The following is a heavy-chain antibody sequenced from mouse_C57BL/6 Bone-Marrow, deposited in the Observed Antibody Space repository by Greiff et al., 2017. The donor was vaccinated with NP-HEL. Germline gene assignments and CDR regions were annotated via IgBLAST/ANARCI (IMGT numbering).Heavy chain of an antibody. CDR2: IDPENGDT. J-gene: IGHJ2*01. CDR1: GFNFKDDY. CDR3: TAPYYYGSGYAGDY. D-gene: IGHD1-1*01. Sequence: VQLQQSGAELVRPGASVKFSCTASGFNFKDDYMHWVKQRPEQGLEWIGWIDPENGDTDYASKFQGKATITADTSSNTAYLQLSSLTSEDTAVYYCTAPYYYGSGYAGDYWGQGTTLTVSA. V-gene: IGHV14-4*01.